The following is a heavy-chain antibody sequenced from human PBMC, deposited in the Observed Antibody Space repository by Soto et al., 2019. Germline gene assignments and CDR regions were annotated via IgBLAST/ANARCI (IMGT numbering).Heavy chain of an antibody. V-gene: IGHV3-23*01. J-gene: IGHJ4*02. CDR1: GFTFSSYG. CDR3: ARGATSPSY. CDR2: ISSSGGSA. Sequence: EVQLLESGGGLVQPGGSLRLSCAASGFTFSSYGMSWVRQAPGKGLEWVSAISSSGGSAYYADSVKGRFTISRDNSKNTLYLQINSLRAEDTAVYYCARGATSPSYWGQGTLVTVSS.